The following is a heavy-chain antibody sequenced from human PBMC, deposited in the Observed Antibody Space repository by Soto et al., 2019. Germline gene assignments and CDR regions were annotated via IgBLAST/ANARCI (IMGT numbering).Heavy chain of an antibody. J-gene: IGHJ6*02. CDR1: GGTFSSYA. Sequence: SVKVSCKASGGTFSSYAISWFRQAPGQGLEWMGGIIPIFGTGNYAQKFQGRVKITADESTSTAYIELSSLRSEDTAVYYCARSVFLGSSYGLGYYGMEVWGQGTTVTVSS. D-gene: IGHD5-18*01. V-gene: IGHV1-69*13. CDR2: IIPIFGTG. CDR3: ARSVFLGSSYGLGYYGMEV.